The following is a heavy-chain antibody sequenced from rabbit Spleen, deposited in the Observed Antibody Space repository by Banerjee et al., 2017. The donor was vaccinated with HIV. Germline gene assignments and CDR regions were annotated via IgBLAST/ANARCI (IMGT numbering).Heavy chain of an antibody. D-gene: IGHD8-1*01. CDR3: ARDLVVVIGWNFNL. Sequence: LEESGGGLVKPGGTLTLTCTVSGFSFSSNWICWVRQAPGKGLEWIGCIYPGSSGTTYYASWAKGRFTISKTSSTTVTLQMTSLTAADTATYFCARDLVVVIGWNFNLWGPGTLVTVS. CDR1: GFSFSSNW. CDR2: IYPGSSGTT. J-gene: IGHJ4*01. V-gene: IGHV1S45*01.